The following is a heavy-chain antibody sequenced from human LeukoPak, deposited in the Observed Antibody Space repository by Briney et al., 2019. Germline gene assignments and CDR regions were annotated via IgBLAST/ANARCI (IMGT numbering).Heavy chain of an antibody. CDR1: GGPISSYY. D-gene: IGHD5-24*01. CDR2: IYYSGST. V-gene: IGHV4-59*01. CDR3: ARDKLEMTN. J-gene: IGHJ4*02. Sequence: ASETLSLTCTVSGGPISSYYWSWIRQPPGKGLEWIGYIYYSGSTNYNPSLKSRVTISVDTSKNQFSLKLSSVTAADTAVYYCARDKLEMTNWGQGTLVTVSS.